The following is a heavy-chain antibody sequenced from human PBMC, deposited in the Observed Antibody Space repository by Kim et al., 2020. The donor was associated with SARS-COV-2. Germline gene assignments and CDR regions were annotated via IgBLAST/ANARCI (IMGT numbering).Heavy chain of an antibody. CDR2: IIPILGIA. CDR1: GGTFSSYA. V-gene: IGHV1-69*04. D-gene: IGHD3-22*01. Sequence: SVKVSCKASGGTFSSYAISWVRQAPGQGLEWMGRIIPILGIANYAQKFQGRVTITADKSTSTAYMELSSLRSEDTAVYYCARDYYDSSGYYYAWYFDLWGRGTLVTVSS. CDR3: ARDYYDSSGYYYAWYFDL. J-gene: IGHJ2*01.